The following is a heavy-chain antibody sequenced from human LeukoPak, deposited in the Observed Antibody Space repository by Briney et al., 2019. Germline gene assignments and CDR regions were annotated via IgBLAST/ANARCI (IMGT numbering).Heavy chain of an antibody. CDR1: GGSISSYY. V-gene: IGHV4-59*01. Sequence: SETLSLTCTVSGGSISSYYWSWIRQPPGKGLEWIGYIYYSGSTNYNPSLKSRVNISVDTSKNQFSLKLSSVTAADTAVYYCARVRVPTGTIDYWGQGTLVTVCS. CDR2: IYYSGST. J-gene: IGHJ4*02. D-gene: IGHD3-9*01. CDR3: ARVRVPTGTIDY.